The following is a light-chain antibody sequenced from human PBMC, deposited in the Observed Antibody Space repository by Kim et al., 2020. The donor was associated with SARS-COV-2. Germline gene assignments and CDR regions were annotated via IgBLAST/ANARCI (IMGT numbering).Light chain of an antibody. Sequence: SVGDRVSITCRASQSVRSWLAWYQQKPGTAPKLLIYKASSLESGVPSRFSGSGSVTEFTLTISGLQPDEFATYYCQQYKSVSLLTFGGGTKLEIK. J-gene: IGKJ4*01. V-gene: IGKV1-5*03. CDR3: QQYKSVSLLT. CDR1: QSVRSW. CDR2: KAS.